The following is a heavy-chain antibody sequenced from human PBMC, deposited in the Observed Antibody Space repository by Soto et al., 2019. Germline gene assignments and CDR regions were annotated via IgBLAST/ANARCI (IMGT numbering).Heavy chain of an antibody. Sequence: ASVKVSCKASGYSFSSYGITLVRQAPGQGLEWLGWISPYNDDTKYAQRLQGRVTMTTDTSTRTAYMDIRGLRSDDTAIYYCGRGGYYDSSGARNYHYYGMDVWGQGTTVTVSS. CDR1: GYSFSSYG. D-gene: IGHD3-22*01. V-gene: IGHV1-18*01. CDR2: ISPYNDDT. J-gene: IGHJ6*02. CDR3: GRGGYYDSSGARNYHYYGMDV.